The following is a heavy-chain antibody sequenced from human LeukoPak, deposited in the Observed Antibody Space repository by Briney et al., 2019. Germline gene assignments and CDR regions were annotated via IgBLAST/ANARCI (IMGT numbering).Heavy chain of an antibody. V-gene: IGHV1-18*01. J-gene: IGHJ4*02. CDR3: ARDDYDILTGAPDY. CDR2: ISAYNGNT. Sequence: GASVKVSCKASGYTFTSYGISWVRQAPGQGLEWMGWISAYNGNTNYAQKLQGRVTMATDTSTSTAYMELRSLRSDGTAVYYCARDDYDILTGAPDYWGQGTLVTVSS. D-gene: IGHD3-9*01. CDR1: GYTFTSYG.